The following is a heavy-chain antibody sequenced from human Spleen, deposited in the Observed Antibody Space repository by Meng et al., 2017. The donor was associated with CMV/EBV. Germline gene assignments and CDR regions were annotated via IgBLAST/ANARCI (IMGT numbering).Heavy chain of an antibody. J-gene: IGHJ5*02. CDR1: GYTFTSYY. D-gene: IGHD3-3*01. Sequence: ASVKVSCKASGYTFTSYYIHWVRQAPGQGLDWMGIINPSGGSTSYTQKFQGRVTMTRDTSTSTVYMELSSLRSEDTAVYYCARDRHTYYDFWSGYYQAWFDPWGQGTLVTVSS. CDR3: ARDRHTYYDFWSGYYQAWFDP. CDR2: INPSGGST. V-gene: IGHV1-46*01.